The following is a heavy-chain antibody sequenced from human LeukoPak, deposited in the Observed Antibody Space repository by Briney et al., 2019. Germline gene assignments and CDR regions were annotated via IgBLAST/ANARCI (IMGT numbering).Heavy chain of an antibody. CDR3: ANGYFGSGSYPPYYGMDV. Sequence: HTGGSLRLSCAASGFIFSTYVIHWVRQAPGKGLEWVAVVSNDGSKKYYADSVKGPFTISIDNSKNTLFLQVNSLRADDTAVYYCANGYFGSGSYPPYYGMDVWGQGTTVTVSS. CDR2: VSNDGSKK. CDR1: GFIFSTYV. V-gene: IGHV3-30*18. D-gene: IGHD3-10*01. J-gene: IGHJ6*02.